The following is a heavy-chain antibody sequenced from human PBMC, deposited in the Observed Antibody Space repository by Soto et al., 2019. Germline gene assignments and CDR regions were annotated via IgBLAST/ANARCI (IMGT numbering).Heavy chain of an antibody. CDR1: GGTFSRHG. CDR2: IPPIFGTA. D-gene: IGHD3-3*01. V-gene: IGHV1-69*12. J-gene: IGHJ6*02. CDR3: GGHGDFLAGFFFYGLGV. Sequence: QVQLVQSGAEVKKPGSSVKVSCKASGGTFSRHGISWVRQAPGQGLEWLGGIPPIFGTANYPQKFQGRVQVSGGGSQGKGYIEVRRLRFEGPGVYFCGGHGDFLAGFFFYGLGVWGQGATVTVSS.